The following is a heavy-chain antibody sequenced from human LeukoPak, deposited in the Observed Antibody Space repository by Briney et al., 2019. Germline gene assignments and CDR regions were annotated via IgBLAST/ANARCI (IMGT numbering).Heavy chain of an antibody. Sequence: ASXXXSCKASGFTFTSSAMQWVRQARGQRLEWIGWIVVGSGNTNYAQKFQERVTITRDMSTSTAYMELSSLRSEDTAVYYCAAVAVAGGYWGQGTLVTVSS. V-gene: IGHV1-58*02. J-gene: IGHJ4*02. CDR2: IVVGSGNT. CDR1: GFTFTSSA. CDR3: AAVAVAGGY. D-gene: IGHD6-19*01.